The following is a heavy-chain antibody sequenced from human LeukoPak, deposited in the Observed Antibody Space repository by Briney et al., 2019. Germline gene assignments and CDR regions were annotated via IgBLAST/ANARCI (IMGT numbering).Heavy chain of an antibody. D-gene: IGHD6-19*01. Sequence: PGGSLRLSCAASRFTFISYAMSWVRQAPGKGLEWVSAISGSGGSTYYADSVKGRFTISRDNSKNTLYLQMNSLRAEDTALHYCAKDGARIAVAAYYFDYWGQGTLVTVSS. CDR3: AKDGARIAVAAYYFDY. CDR2: ISGSGGST. V-gene: IGHV3-23*01. J-gene: IGHJ4*02. CDR1: RFTFISYA.